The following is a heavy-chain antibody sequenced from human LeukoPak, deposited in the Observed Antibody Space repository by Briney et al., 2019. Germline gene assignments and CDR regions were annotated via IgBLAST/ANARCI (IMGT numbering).Heavy chain of an antibody. Sequence: SETLSLTCTVSGGSISSSSYYWGWIRQPPGKGLEWIGGIYYSGSTYYNPSLKSRVTISVDTSNNQFSLKLSSVTAADTAVYYCARVTGRYIFDYWGQGTLVTVSS. CDR2: IYYSGST. V-gene: IGHV4-39*07. J-gene: IGHJ4*02. CDR3: ARVTGRYIFDY. CDR1: GGSISSSSYY. D-gene: IGHD3-16*02.